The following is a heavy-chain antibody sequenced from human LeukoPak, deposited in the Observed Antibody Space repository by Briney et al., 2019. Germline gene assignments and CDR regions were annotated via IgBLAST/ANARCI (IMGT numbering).Heavy chain of an antibody. CDR1: GFTFSSYT. V-gene: IGHV3-21*01. J-gene: IGHJ5*02. D-gene: IGHD6-6*01. Sequence: GGSLRRSCAASGFTFSSYTMNWVRQVPGKGLEWVSSISSSSSNIYYADSVKGRFTISRDNAMKSLYLQMNSLRAEDTAVYYCARGREGIAARWWVEEPRWYFFDPWGQGTLVTVSS. CDR3: ARGREGIAARWWVEEPRWYFFDP. CDR2: ISSSSSNI.